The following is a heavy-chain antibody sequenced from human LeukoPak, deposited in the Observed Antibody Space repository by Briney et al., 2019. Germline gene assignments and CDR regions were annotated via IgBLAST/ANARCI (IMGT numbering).Heavy chain of an antibody. CDR3: AKDRGYDFWSGYLDY. D-gene: IGHD3-3*01. CDR1: GFTFDDYA. J-gene: IGHJ4*02. CDR2: ISWNSGSI. Sequence: PGGSLRLSCAASGFTFDDYAMHWVRQAPGKGLEWVSGISWNSGSIGYADSVKGRFTISRDNAKNSLYLQMNSLRAEDMALYYCAKDRGYDFWSGYLDYWGQGNLVTVSS. V-gene: IGHV3-9*03.